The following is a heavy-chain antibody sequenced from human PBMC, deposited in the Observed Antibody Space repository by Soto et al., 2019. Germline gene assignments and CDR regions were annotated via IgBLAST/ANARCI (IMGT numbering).Heavy chain of an antibody. CDR3: ARLGWNYGSGSYWFDP. CDR2: IYYSGST. CDR1: GGSISSYY. V-gene: IGHV4-59*08. D-gene: IGHD3-10*01. Sequence: SETLSLTCTVSGGSISSYYWSWIRQPPGKGLEWIGYIYYSGSTNYNPSLKSRVTISVDTSKNQFSLKLSSVTAADTAVYYCARLGWNYGSGSYWFDPWGQGTLVTVSS. J-gene: IGHJ5*02.